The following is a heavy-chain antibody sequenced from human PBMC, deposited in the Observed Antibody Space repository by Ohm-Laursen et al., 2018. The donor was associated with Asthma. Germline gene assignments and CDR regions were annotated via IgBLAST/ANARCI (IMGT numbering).Heavy chain of an antibody. J-gene: IGHJ6*02. Sequence: SLRLSCAASGFTFSSYGMHWVRQAPGKGLEWVAVIWYDGSNKYYADSVKGRFTISRDNSKNTLYLQMNSLRAEDTAVYYCARGRERYFDWLSHYGMDVWGQGTTVTVSS. CDR1: GFTFSSYG. D-gene: IGHD3-9*01. CDR3: ARGRERYFDWLSHYGMDV. V-gene: IGHV3-33*01. CDR2: IWYDGSNK.